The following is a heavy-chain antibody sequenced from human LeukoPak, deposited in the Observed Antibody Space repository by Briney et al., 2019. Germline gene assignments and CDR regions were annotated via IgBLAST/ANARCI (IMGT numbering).Heavy chain of an antibody. CDR1: GLTFSNYA. J-gene: IGHJ4*02. CDR3: ARVRGIVATIGYFDF. CDR2: ISYDGSTK. D-gene: IGHD5-12*01. V-gene: IGHV3-30*04. Sequence: GRSLRLSCAASGLTFSNYAMHWVRQAPGKGLEWVAVISYDGSTKYYADSVKGRFTISRDNSTNTLYLQMNRLRAEDTAVYYCARVRGIVATIGYFDFWGQGTLVTVSS.